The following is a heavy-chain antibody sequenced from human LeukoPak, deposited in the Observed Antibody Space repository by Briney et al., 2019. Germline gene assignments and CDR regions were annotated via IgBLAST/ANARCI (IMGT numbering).Heavy chain of an antibody. J-gene: IGHJ6*02. Sequence: GGSLRLSCVASGFTFSSYDMHWVRQTTGKGLEWVSAIGTADDTFYPASVKGRFTISRDDAKNSSYLQMSNLRVGDTAVYYCARSGYYHSYGLDVWGQGTTVTVSS. CDR1: GFTFSSYD. V-gene: IGHV3-13*04. CDR2: IGTADDT. D-gene: IGHD6-25*01. CDR3: ARSGYYHSYGLDV.